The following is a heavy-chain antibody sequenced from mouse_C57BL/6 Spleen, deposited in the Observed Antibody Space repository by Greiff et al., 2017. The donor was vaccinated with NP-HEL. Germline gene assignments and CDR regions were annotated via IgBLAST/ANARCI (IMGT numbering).Heavy chain of an antibody. V-gene: IGHV5-12*01. CDR2: ISNGGGST. Sequence: EVHLVESGGGLVQPVGSLKLSCAASGFTFSDYYMYWVRQTPEKRLEWVAYISNGGGSTYYPDTVKGRFTISRDNAKNTLYLQMSRLKSEDTAMYYCARRDWDRGAYWGQGTLVTVSA. CDR3: ARRDWDRGAY. J-gene: IGHJ3*01. D-gene: IGHD4-1*01. CDR1: GFTFSDYY.